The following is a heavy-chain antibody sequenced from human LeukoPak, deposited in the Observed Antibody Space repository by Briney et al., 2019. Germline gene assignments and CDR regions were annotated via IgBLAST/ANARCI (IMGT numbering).Heavy chain of an antibody. CDR1: GYSISSGYY. CDR2: IYHSGST. J-gene: IGHJ4*02. CDR3: ARHGSGLDY. D-gene: IGHD6-19*01. Sequence: SETLSLTCTVSGYSISSGYYWGWIRQPPGKGLEWIGSIYHSGSTYYNPSLKSRVTISVDTSKNRFSLKLSSVTAADTAVYYCARHGSGLDYWGQGTLVTVSS. V-gene: IGHV4-38-2*02.